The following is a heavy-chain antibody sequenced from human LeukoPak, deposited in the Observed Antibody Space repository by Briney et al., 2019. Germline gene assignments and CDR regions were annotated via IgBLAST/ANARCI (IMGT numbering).Heavy chain of an antibody. CDR1: GYTFTGYY. J-gene: IGHJ4*02. CDR3: ARDGSSSFDY. Sequence: GASVKVSFKGSGYTFTGYYMHWVRQAPGQGLEWMGWINLNSGGTNYAQKFQGRVTMTRDTSISTAYMELRRLRSDDTAVYYCARDGSSSFDYWGQGTLVTVSS. V-gene: IGHV1-2*02. CDR2: INLNSGGT. D-gene: IGHD6-13*01.